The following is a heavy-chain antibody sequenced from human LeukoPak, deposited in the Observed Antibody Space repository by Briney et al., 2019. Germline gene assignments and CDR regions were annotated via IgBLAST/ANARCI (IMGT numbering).Heavy chain of an antibody. V-gene: IGHV4-39*01. CDR1: GGSISKSSYY. Sequence: SETLSLTCTVSGGSISKSSYYWGWIRQPPGKVLEWIGSIYYSGSTYYNPSLKSRVTISVDTSKNQFSLKLSSVTAADTAVYYCARGLEAATPLNWFDPWGQGTLVTVSS. J-gene: IGHJ5*02. CDR2: IYYSGST. CDR3: ARGLEAATPLNWFDP. D-gene: IGHD2-15*01.